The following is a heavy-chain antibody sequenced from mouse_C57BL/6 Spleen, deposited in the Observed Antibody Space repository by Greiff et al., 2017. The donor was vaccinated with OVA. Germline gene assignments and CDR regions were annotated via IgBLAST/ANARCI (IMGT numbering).Heavy chain of an antibody. D-gene: IGHD2-4*01. CDR1: GYAFSSYW. V-gene: IGHV1-80*01. J-gene: IGHJ4*01. CDR2: IYPGDGDT. Sequence: QVQLKQSGAELVKPGASVKISCKASGYAFSSYWMNWVKKRPGKGLEWIGQIYPGDGDTNYNGKFKGKATMTADKSSSTAYMQLSSLTSEDSAVYICARVYYEYDVGRDRYYAMDYWGQGTSVTVSS. CDR3: ARVYYEYDVGRDRYYAMDY.